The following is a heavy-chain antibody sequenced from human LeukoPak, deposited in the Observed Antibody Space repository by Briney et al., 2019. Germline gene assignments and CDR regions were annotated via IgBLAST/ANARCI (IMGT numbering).Heavy chain of an antibody. Sequence: PGGSLRLSCAASGFTFSSYGMSWVRQAPGKGLEWVSAISGSGGSTYYADSVKGRFTISRDNSKNTLYLQMNSLRAEDTAVYYCAKSGAGDIRDYYYYMDVWGKGTTVTVSS. CDR3: AKSGAGDIRDYYYYMDV. CDR2: ISGSGGST. CDR1: GFTFSSYG. D-gene: IGHD2-15*01. V-gene: IGHV3-23*01. J-gene: IGHJ6*03.